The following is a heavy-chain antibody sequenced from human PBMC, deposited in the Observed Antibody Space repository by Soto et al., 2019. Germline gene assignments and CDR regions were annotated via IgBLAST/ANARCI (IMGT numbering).Heavy chain of an antibody. Sequence: GGSLRLSCAASGFTFSSYGMHWVRQAPGKGLEWVAVIWYDGSNKYYADSVKGRFTISRDNSKNTLYLQMNSLRAEDTAVYYCARGAKGSSSGIRYYYGMDVWGQGTTVTVSS. CDR1: GFTFSSYG. D-gene: IGHD6-6*01. CDR2: IWYDGSNK. CDR3: ARGAKGSSSGIRYYYGMDV. J-gene: IGHJ6*02. V-gene: IGHV3-33*01.